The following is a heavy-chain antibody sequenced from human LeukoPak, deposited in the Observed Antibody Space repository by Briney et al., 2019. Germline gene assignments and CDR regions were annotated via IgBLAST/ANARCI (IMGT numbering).Heavy chain of an antibody. J-gene: IGHJ4*02. Sequence: SETLSLTCTVSGGSISSSSYYWGWIRQPPGKGLEWIGSIYYSGSTYYNPSLKSRVTISVDTSKNQFSLKLSSVTAADTAVYYCAIPFSVVDTAMGCWGQGTLVTVSS. D-gene: IGHD5-18*01. CDR3: AIPFSVVDTAMGC. CDR2: IYYSGST. V-gene: IGHV4-39*01. CDR1: GGSISSSSYY.